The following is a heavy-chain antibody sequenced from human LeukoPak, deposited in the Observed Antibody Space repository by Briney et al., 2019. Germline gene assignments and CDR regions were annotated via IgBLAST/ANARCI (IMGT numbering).Heavy chain of an antibody. CDR1: GFTISSYG. J-gene: IGHJ5*02. V-gene: IGHV3-33*06. CDR2: IWYDGSNK. CDR3: ANEAFDP. Sequence: LRLSCAATGFTISSYGMPWVRQAPGKGLEWVAVIWYDGSNKYYADSVKGRFTISRDNSKNTLYLQMNSLRAEDTAVYYCANEAFDPWGQGTLVTVSS.